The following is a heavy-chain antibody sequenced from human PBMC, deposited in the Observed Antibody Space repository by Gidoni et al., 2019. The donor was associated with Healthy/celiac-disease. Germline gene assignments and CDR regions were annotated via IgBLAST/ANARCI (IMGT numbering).Heavy chain of an antibody. J-gene: IGHJ4*02. V-gene: IGHV4-34*01. CDR2: INNSGST. Sequence: QVQLQQWGAGLLKPSETLSLTCAVYGGSFSAYYWRWIREPPGKGLEWIGEINNSGSTNYTPSLKSRVTISVDTSKNQFSLKLSSVTAADTAVYYCARGNNWNYGGVGYFDYWGQGTLVTVSS. CDR1: GGSFSAYY. CDR3: ARGNNWNYGGVGYFDY. D-gene: IGHD1-7*01.